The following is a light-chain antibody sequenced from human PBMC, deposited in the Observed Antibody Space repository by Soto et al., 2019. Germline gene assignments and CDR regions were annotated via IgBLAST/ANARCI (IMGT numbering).Light chain of an antibody. CDR3: QQYNKWPYT. J-gene: IGKJ2*01. V-gene: IGKV3-15*01. Sequence: EIVMTQSPVALSVSRGESAALSCRASQSVGRNFAWYQQRPGQAPRVLIYGTSTRATGVPARFSGSGSGTDFTLTISSLQSEAFAVYYCQQYNKWPYTFGQGTRLEIK. CDR2: GTS. CDR1: QSVGRN.